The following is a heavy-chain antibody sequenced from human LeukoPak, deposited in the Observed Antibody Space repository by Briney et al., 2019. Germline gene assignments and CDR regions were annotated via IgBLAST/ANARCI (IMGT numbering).Heavy chain of an antibody. CDR3: AREEMATSLNAFDI. Sequence: PSETLSLTCTVSGVSISSRGYYWSWIRQHSGKGLEWIGYIYDSGNSYYNPSLKSRVTISVDTSKNQFSLKLSSVTAADTAVYYCAREEMATSLNAFDIWGQGTMVTVSS. CDR2: IYDSGNS. V-gene: IGHV4-31*03. J-gene: IGHJ3*02. D-gene: IGHD5-24*01. CDR1: GVSISSRGYY.